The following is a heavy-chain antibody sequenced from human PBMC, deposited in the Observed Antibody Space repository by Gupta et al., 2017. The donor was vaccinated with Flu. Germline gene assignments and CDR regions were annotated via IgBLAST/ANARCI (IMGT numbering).Heavy chain of an antibody. V-gene: IGHV4-59*01. CDR1: GGSISSYY. Sequence: QVQLQESGPGLVKPSETLSLTCTVSGGSISSYYWSWIRQPPGKGLEWIGYIYYSGSTNYNPSLKRRVTISVDTSKNQFSLKLSSVTAADTAVYYCARGRFYYGSGSYYGAFDIWGQGTMVTVSS. D-gene: IGHD3-10*01. J-gene: IGHJ3*02. CDR2: IYYSGST. CDR3: ARGRFYYGSGSYYGAFDI.